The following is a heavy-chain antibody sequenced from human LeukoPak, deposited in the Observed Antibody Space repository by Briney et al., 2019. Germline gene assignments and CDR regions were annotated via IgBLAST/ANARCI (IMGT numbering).Heavy chain of an antibody. Sequence: SETLSLTCAVSGYSISSGYYWGWIRQPPGKGLEWIGSIYHSGSTYYNPSLKSRVTISVDTSKNQFSLKLSSVTAADTAVYYCARDPGVVVPAALMYWYFDLWGRGTLVTVSS. CDR2: IYHSGST. J-gene: IGHJ2*01. CDR3: ARDPGVVVPAALMYWYFDL. CDR1: GYSISSGYY. D-gene: IGHD2-2*01. V-gene: IGHV4-38-2*02.